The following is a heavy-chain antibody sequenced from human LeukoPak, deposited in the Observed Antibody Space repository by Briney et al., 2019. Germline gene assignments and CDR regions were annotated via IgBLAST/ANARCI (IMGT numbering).Heavy chain of an antibody. D-gene: IGHD1-1*01. Sequence: GRSLRLSCAASGFAFSRYGMHWVRQAPGKGLEWVAFIRYDGNNKNHADSVKGRFTISRDNSKNILYLQMNSLRPEDTSMYYCAKDYGVTGTGGAWLDPWGQGTLVTVSS. V-gene: IGHV3-30*02. CDR3: AKDYGVTGTGGAWLDP. CDR1: GFAFSRYG. CDR2: IRYDGNNK. J-gene: IGHJ5*02.